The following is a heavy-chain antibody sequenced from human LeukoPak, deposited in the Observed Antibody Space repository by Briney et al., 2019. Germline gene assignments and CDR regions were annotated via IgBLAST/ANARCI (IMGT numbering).Heavy chain of an antibody. Sequence: GGSLRLSCAASGFTFSSYTINWVRQAPGKGLEWVSVIYSGGSTYYADSVKGRFTISRDNSKNTLYLQMNSLRAEDTAVYYCARESPIAAFDIWGQGTMVTVSS. CDR3: ARESPIAAFDI. J-gene: IGHJ3*02. V-gene: IGHV3-53*01. CDR2: IYSGGST. CDR1: GFTFSSYT.